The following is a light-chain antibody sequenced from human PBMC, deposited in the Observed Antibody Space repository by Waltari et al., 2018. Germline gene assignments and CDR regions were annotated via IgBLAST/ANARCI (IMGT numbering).Light chain of an antibody. V-gene: IGLV2-8*01. CDR1: SSDVGGYNY. J-gene: IGLJ2*01. Sequence: QSAMTQPPSASGSPGQSVTIPCTRTSSDVGGYNYVSWYQQHPGKAPKLMIYEVSKGPSGVPDRCSGSKSGNTASLTVSGLQAEDEADYYCSSYAGSNNLIFGGGTKLTVL. CDR2: EVS. CDR3: SSYAGSNNLI.